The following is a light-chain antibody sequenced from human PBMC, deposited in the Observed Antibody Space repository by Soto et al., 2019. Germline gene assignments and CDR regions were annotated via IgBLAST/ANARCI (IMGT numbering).Light chain of an antibody. J-gene: IGKJ1*01. CDR3: PAYGSSPWT. CDR1: QTVSSNY. V-gene: IGKV3-20*01. CDR2: GAS. Sequence: EIVLTQSPGTLSLSPGERATLSCRASQTVSSNYLAWYQQTPGQAPRLLIYGASNRATGIPDRFSGSGSGTDLTLPVSRPEPDAFAVYYLPAYGSSPWTFGQGTKLEIK.